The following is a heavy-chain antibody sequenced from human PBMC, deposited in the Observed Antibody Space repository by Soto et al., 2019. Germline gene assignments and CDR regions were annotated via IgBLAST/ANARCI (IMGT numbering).Heavy chain of an antibody. CDR2: IYYSGST. V-gene: IGHV4-31*03. D-gene: IGHD2-15*01. Sequence: QVQLQQSGPGLVKPSQTLSLTCTVACGSISSGGYYWSCIRQHPGTALEGLGYIYYSGSTYYNPSLKSRVTMTVDTSKNQFSLKLSSVTAADTAVYYCARESAWADSYYYGMDVWGQGTTVTVSS. J-gene: IGHJ6*02. CDR3: ARESAWADSYYYGMDV. CDR1: CGSISSGGYY.